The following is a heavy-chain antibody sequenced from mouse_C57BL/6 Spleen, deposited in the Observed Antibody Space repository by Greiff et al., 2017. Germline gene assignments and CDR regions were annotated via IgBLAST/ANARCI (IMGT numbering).Heavy chain of an antibody. Sequence: QVQLQQPGAELVKPGASVKMSCKASGYTFTSYWITWVKQRPGQGLEWIGDIYPGSGSTNYNEKFKSKATLTVDTSSRTAYMQLSSLTSEDSAVYYCARYYYYGSNPDDFDYWGQGTTLTVSS. CDR3: ARYYYYGSNPDDFDY. J-gene: IGHJ2*01. CDR2: IYPGSGST. V-gene: IGHV1-55*01. CDR1: GYTFTSYW. D-gene: IGHD1-1*01.